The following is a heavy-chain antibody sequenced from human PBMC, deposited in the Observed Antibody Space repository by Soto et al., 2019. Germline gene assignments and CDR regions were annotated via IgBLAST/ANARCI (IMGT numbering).Heavy chain of an antibody. Sequence: EVQLVESGGALVQPGGSLRLSCAASGFTFSSSWMTWVRQAPGKGLEWVANIKQDGSENYYVDSVRGRFTISRDNAKSSLYLQMNSLRADDTAVYYCARHSTTWFDYWGQGVLVTVSS. J-gene: IGHJ4*02. CDR2: IKQDGSEN. CDR1: GFTFSSSW. D-gene: IGHD6-13*01. CDR3: ARHSTTWFDY. V-gene: IGHV3-7*05.